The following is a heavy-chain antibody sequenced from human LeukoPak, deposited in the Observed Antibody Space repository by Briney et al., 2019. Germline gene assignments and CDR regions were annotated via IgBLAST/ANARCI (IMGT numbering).Heavy chain of an antibody. J-gene: IGHJ4*02. CDR3: ARLEAAEGGFDY. Sequence: SETLSLTCTVSGGSIRSSYYYWGWIRQPPGKGLEWIGSIYDSGSTYYNPSLKSRVTISVDTSKNQFSLKLNSVTAADTAVYYCARLEAAEGGFDYWGQGTLVTVSS. V-gene: IGHV4-39*01. CDR2: IYDSGST. D-gene: IGHD6-13*01. CDR1: GGSIRSSYYY.